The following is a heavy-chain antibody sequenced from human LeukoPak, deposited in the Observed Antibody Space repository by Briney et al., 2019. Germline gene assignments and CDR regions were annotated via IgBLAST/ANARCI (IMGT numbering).Heavy chain of an antibody. CDR2: INHSGST. V-gene: IGHV4-34*01. CDR1: GGSFSGYY. Sequence: SETLSLTCAVYGGSFSGYYWSWIRQPPGKGLEWIGEINHSGSTNYNPSLKSRVTISVDTSKNQFSLRLSSVAAADTAVYYCARHYSYGYYYYYYGMDVWGQGTTVTVSS. D-gene: IGHD5-18*01. J-gene: IGHJ6*02. CDR3: ARHYSYGYYYYYYGMDV.